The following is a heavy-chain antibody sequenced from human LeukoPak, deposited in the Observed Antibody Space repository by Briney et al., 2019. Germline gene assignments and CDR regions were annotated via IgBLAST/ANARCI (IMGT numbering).Heavy chain of an antibody. Sequence: ASVKVSCKASGYTFGSYDINWVRKATGQGLEWMGWMNPGNGNSGHAQRFQGRVTMTRDTSINTAYMELSGLRSEDTAVYYCARLSETAAYYYTSGYYYLGYWGQGTLITVDS. CDR2: MNPGNGNS. CDR3: ARLSETAAYYYTSGYYYLGY. D-gene: IGHD3-22*01. J-gene: IGHJ4*02. V-gene: IGHV1-8*02. CDR1: GYTFGSYD.